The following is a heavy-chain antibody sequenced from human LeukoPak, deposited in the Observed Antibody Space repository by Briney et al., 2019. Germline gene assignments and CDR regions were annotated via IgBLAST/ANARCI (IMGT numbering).Heavy chain of an antibody. CDR1: GGSISSYY. Sequence: SETLSLTCTVSGGSISSYYWSWIRQPPGKGLEWIGYIYYSGSTNYNPSLKSRVTISVDTSKNPFSLKLSSVTAADTAVYYCARDLMVDPAFDIWGQGTMVTVSS. CDR3: ARDLMVDPAFDI. V-gene: IGHV4-59*01. J-gene: IGHJ3*02. CDR2: IYYSGST. D-gene: IGHD2-8*02.